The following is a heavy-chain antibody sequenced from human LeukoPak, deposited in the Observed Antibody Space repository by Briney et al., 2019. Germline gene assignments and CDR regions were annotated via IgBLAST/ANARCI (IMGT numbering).Heavy chain of an antibody. V-gene: IGHV4-59*12. CDR3: ARGRGFLEWLLCDY. CDR1: GGSISSYY. J-gene: IGHJ4*02. Sequence: SETLSLTCTVSGGSISSYYWSWIRQPPGKGLEWIGYIYYSGSTNYNPSLKSRVTISVDTSKNQFSLKLSSVTAADTAVYYCARGRGFLEWLLCDYWGQGTLVTVSS. D-gene: IGHD3-3*01. CDR2: IYYSGST.